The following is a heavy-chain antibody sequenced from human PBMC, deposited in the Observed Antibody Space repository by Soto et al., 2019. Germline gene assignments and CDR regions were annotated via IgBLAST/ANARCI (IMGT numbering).Heavy chain of an antibody. CDR3: ARGSYYDLMWNYYYMDV. J-gene: IGHJ6*03. CDR1: GGSISGHY. Sequence: QVQLQESGPGLVKPSETLSLSCSVSGGSISGHYWSWVRQTPGKGLEWIGYMYYSGSTNYNPSLKRRVTISVDTSKNHFSLRLSSVTAADTAVSCCARGSYYDLMWNYYYMDVWGKGTTVTVSS. D-gene: IGHD3-16*01. CDR2: MYYSGST. V-gene: IGHV4-59*08.